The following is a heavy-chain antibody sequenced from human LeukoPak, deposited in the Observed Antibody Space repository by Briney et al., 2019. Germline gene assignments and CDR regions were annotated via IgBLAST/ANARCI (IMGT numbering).Heavy chain of an antibody. J-gene: IGHJ4*02. CDR3: ARDYSGDYYGSGSYYYFDY. CDR2: IIPIFGTA. V-gene: IGHV1-69*06. Sequence: GSSVKVSCKASGGTFSSCAISWVRQAPGQGLEWMGGIIPIFGTANYAQKFQGRVTITADKSTSTAYMELSSLRSEDTAVYYCARDYSGDYYGSGSYYYFDYWGQGTLVTVSS. CDR1: GGTFSSCA. D-gene: IGHD3-10*01.